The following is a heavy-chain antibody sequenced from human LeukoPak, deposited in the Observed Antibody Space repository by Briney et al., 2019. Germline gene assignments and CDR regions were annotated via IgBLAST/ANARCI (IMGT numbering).Heavy chain of an antibody. D-gene: IGHD2-15*01. V-gene: IGHV1-18*01. CDR2: ISAYNGNT. CDR3: ARDTGYCSGGSCYSLSY. CDR1: GYTFTSYG. J-gene: IGHJ4*02. Sequence: ASVKVSCKASGYTFTSYGISWVRQAPGQGLEWMGWISAYNGNTNYAQKLQGRVTMTTDTSTSTAYMELRSLRSDDTAVYYCARDTGYCSGGSCYSLSYWGQGTLVTVSS.